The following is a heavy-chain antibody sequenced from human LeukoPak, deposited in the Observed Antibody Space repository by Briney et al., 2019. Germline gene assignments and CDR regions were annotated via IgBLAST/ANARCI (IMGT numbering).Heavy chain of an antibody. CDR1: GFTFSSYA. V-gene: IGHV3-23*01. CDR3: ARLDIVVVPAANFGY. Sequence: GGSLRLSCAASGFTFSSYAMSWVRQAPGKGLEWVSAISGSGGSTYYADSVKGRFTISRDNSKNTLYLQMNSLRAEDTAVYYCARLDIVVVPAANFGYWGQGTLVTVSS. D-gene: IGHD2-2*03. J-gene: IGHJ4*02. CDR2: ISGSGGST.